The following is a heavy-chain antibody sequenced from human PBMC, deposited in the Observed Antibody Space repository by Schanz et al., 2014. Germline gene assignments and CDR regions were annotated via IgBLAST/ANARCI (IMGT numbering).Heavy chain of an antibody. CDR1: GFTFSNYG. CDR3: ARDEGRDGYNLAFDV. J-gene: IGHJ3*01. D-gene: IGHD5-12*01. V-gene: IGHV3-23*04. CDR2: ISASGSAT. Sequence: EVQLVESGGGLVQPGGSLRLSCAASGFTFSNYGMSWVRQAPGKGLEWVSTISASGSATYYADSVKGRLTISRDSSKNTLFLQMNSLRAEDTAVYFCARDEGRDGYNLAFDVWGQGTLVTVSS.